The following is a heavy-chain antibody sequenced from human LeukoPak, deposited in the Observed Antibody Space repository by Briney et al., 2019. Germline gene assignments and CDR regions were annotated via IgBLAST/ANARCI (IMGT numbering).Heavy chain of an antibody. D-gene: IGHD4-17*01. CDR3: ARATTVTTMNV. Sequence: SETLSLTCTVSGGSLSSYYWSWIRQPPGKGLEWIGYIYHSGSTNYNPSLKSRVTISVDTSKNQLSLKLNSVTAADTAVYYCARATTVTTMNVWGQGTMVTVSS. V-gene: IGHV4-59*13. CDR2: IYHSGST. CDR1: GGSLSSYY. J-gene: IGHJ3*01.